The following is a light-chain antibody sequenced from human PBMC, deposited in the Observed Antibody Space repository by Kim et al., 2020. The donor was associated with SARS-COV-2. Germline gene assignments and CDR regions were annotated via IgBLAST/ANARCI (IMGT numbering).Light chain of an antibody. CDR2: EDD. J-gene: IGLJ3*02. CDR1: SGRIDSYY. CDR3: QSYDSNSQV. Sequence: GKTLTSSCTRSSGRIDSYYVQWYQQRPGSSPITLIYEDDHRPSGVPDRFSGSIDLSSNSASLTISGLKSEDEAHYYCQSYDSNSQVFGGGTQLTVL. V-gene: IGLV6-57*01.